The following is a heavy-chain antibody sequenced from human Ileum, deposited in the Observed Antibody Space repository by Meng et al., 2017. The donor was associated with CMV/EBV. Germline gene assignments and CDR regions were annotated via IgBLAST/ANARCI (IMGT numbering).Heavy chain of an antibody. CDR1: GGSISIGRHY. Sequence: LQLQESGPGLVTPSEPLSLICTVSGGSISIGRHYWGWIRQPPGKGLEWIGILYYSGTTYYNPSLKSRVTMSVGTSENQFSLKMNSVTAADTAVYYCARWSPESSSWSGFDFWGQGTLVTVSS. J-gene: IGHJ4*02. V-gene: IGHV4-39*07. D-gene: IGHD6-13*01. CDR2: LYYSGTT. CDR3: ARWSPESSSWSGFDF.